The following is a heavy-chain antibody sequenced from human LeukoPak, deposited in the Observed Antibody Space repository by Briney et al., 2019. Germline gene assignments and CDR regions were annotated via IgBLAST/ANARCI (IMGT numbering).Heavy chain of an antibody. CDR2: IYYSGST. CDR1: GASLSNYY. V-gene: IGHV4-59*08. CDR3: ARQSRDGDYIAKLFDY. J-gene: IGHJ4*02. D-gene: IGHD4-17*01. Sequence: SETLSLTCTVSGASLSNYYWSWIRQPPGKGLEWIGYIYYSGSTDYNPSLKSRVTISVDTSKNQFSLKLSSVTAADTAVYYCARQSRDGDYIAKLFDYWGQGTLVTVSS.